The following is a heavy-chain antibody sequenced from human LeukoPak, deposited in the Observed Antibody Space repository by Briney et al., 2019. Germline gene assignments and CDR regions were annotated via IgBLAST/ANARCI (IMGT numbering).Heavy chain of an antibody. CDR2: VSSSGGRT. Sequence: GGSLRLSCAASGFTFSSFAMSWVRQAPGKGLEWVSAVSSSGGRTYYADSVKGRFTISRDNSKNTLYLQMNSLRAEDTAVYYCASLEYSSGWYHGAFDIWGQGTMVTVSS. V-gene: IGHV3-23*01. CDR1: GFTFSSFA. D-gene: IGHD6-19*01. J-gene: IGHJ3*02. CDR3: ASLEYSSGWYHGAFDI.